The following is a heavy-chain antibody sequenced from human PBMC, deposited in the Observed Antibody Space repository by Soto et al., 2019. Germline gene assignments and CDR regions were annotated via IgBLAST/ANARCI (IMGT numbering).Heavy chain of an antibody. J-gene: IGHJ6*03. V-gene: IGHV3-53*04. CDR1: GFTVSSNY. CDR3: ASSTAGTATDYYYYYMDV. CDR2: IYSGGST. D-gene: IGHD2-21*02. Sequence: GSLRLSCAASGFTVSSNYMSWVRQAPGKGLEWVSVIYSGGSTYYADSVKGRFTISRHNSKNTLYLQMNSLRAEDTAVYYCASSTAGTATDYYYYYMDVWGKGTTVTVSS.